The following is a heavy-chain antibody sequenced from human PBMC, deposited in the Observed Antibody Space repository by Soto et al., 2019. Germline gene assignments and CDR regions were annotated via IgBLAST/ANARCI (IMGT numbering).Heavy chain of an antibody. J-gene: IGHJ4*02. V-gene: IGHV1-46*01. D-gene: IGHD3-10*01. CDR3: ARGLLWFGELFGPNFDY. Sequence: ASVKVSCKASGYTFTSYYMHWVRQAPGQGLEWMGIINPSGGSTSYAQKFQGRVTMTRDTSTSTVYMELSSLRSEDTAVYYCARGLLWFGELFGPNFDYWGQGTLVTVSS. CDR1: GYTFTSYY. CDR2: INPSGGST.